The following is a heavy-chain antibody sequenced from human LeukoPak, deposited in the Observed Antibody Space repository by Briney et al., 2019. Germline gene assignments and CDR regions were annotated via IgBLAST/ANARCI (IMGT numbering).Heavy chain of an antibody. CDR1: GGSFSGYY. J-gene: IGHJ4*02. CDR3: ARDMDIVVVPAATAYFDY. D-gene: IGHD2-2*03. V-gene: IGHV4-34*01. CDR2: INHSGST. Sequence: SETLSLTCAVYGGSFSGYYWSWLRQPPGKGLEWIGEINHSGSTNYNPSLKSRVTISVDTSKNQFSLKLISVTAAYTAVYYCARDMDIVVVPAATAYFDYWGQGSLVTVSS.